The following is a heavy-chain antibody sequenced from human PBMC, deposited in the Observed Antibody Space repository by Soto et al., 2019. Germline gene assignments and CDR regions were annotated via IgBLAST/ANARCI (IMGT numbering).Heavy chain of an antibody. CDR3: AKDRYTVTYYFDY. V-gene: IGHV3-30*18. J-gene: IGHJ4*02. CDR2: ISYDGSYQ. CDR1: GFTFSSYG. D-gene: IGHD4-17*01. Sequence: QVQLVESGGGVVQPGRSLRLSCAASGFTFSSYGMHWVRQAPGKGLEWVAVISYDGSYQYYPDSVKGRFTISRDNSKNTLYLQMHSLRPEDTAVYYCAKDRYTVTYYFDYWGQGTLVTVSS.